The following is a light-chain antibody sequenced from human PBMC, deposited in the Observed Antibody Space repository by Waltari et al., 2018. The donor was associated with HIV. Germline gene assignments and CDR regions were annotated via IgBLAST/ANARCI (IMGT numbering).Light chain of an antibody. J-gene: IGKJ5*01. CDR2: DAS. CDR1: QSVSKS. CDR3: RSGWPII. V-gene: IGKV3-11*01. Sequence: EIVLTQSPDLSLSPGEGATLSCRASQSVSKSLAWYQHKPGQPPRLLIYDASNRATGIPARFTGSGSGTDFSLTISDLEPEDFALYVCRSGWPIIFGQGTRLE.